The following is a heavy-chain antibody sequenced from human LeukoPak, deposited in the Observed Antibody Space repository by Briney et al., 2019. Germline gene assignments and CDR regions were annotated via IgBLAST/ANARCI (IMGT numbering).Heavy chain of an antibody. D-gene: IGHD3-10*01. J-gene: IGHJ3*02. V-gene: IGHV5-10-1*01. CDR3: ARHYASSFDYGSGSFQGAFDI. CDR2: IDPSDSYT. Sequence: GESLRISCKGSGYRFTSYWISWGRPMPGKGLEWMGRIDPSDSYTNYSPSFQGHVTIPADKSINTAYLQWSSLKASDTAMYYCARHYASSFDYGSGSFQGAFDIWGQGTMVTVSS. CDR1: GYRFTSYW.